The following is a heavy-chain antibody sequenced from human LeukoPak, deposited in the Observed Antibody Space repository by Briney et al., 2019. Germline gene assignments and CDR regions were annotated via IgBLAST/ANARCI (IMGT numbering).Heavy chain of an antibody. J-gene: IGHJ3*02. Sequence: GGSLRLSCAASGFTFSSYWMSWVRQAPGKGLEWVSAISGSGGSIYYADSVKGRFIISRDNSKNTLYLQMNSLRAGDTAVYYCAKGVYYDSSAYNAFDIWGQGTMVTVSS. D-gene: IGHD3-22*01. CDR1: GFTFSSYW. CDR2: ISGSGGSI. V-gene: IGHV3-23*01. CDR3: AKGVYYDSSAYNAFDI.